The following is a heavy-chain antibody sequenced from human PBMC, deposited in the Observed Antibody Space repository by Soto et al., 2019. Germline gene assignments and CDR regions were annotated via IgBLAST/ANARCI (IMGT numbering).Heavy chain of an antibody. CDR3: ARWCYDFWSGYYRRDYYYYGMDV. CDR1: GGTFSSYA. CDR2: IIPIFGTA. D-gene: IGHD3-3*01. J-gene: IGHJ6*02. Sequence: SVKVSCKASGGTFSSYAISWVRQAPGQGLEWMGGIIPIFGTANYAQKFQGRVTITADKSTSTAYMELSSLRSEDTAVYYCARWCYDFWSGYYRRDYYYYGMDVWRQGTTVTVSS. V-gene: IGHV1-69*06.